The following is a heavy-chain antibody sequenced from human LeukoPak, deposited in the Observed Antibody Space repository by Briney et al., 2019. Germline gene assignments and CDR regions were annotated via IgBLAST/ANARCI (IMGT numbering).Heavy chain of an antibody. J-gene: IGHJ5*02. CDR2: ISSSGSTI. CDR3: ARTRKTIAARDYNWFDP. Sequence: PGGSLRLSCAASGFTFSSYAMSWVRQAPGKGLEWVSYISSSGSTIYYADSVKGRFAISRDNAKNSLYLQMNSLRAEDTAVYYCARTRKTIAARDYNWFDPWGQGTLVTVSS. V-gene: IGHV3-48*04. D-gene: IGHD6-6*01. CDR1: GFTFSSYA.